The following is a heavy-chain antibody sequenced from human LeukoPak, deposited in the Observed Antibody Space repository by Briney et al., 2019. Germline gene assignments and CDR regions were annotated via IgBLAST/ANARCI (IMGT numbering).Heavy chain of an antibody. CDR1: GGSISTNTYY. D-gene: IGHD1-26*01. CDR3: ASHSGRYRDAFEM. Sequence: SETLSLTCTVSGGSISTNTYYWGWMRRPPGKGLEWIGTIHYSGSTYYTPSLKSRVTISIDTSKNQFSLKVNSMTATDTAVYYCASHSGRYRDAFEMWGQGTMVTVSS. CDR2: IHYSGST. J-gene: IGHJ3*02. V-gene: IGHV4-39*01.